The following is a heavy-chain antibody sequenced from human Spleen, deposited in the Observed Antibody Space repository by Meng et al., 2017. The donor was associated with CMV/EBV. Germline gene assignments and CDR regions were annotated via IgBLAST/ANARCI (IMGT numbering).Heavy chain of an antibody. J-gene: IGHJ4*02. CDR2: INQDGDET. CDR1: KFTFSHYW. Sequence: GESMKISCAASKFTFSHYWMTWVRQAPGKGLAWVANINQDGDETTYVDSVKGRFTISRDNAKNLLYLHMNSLRAEDTAVYYCVTGPSMPIAVVPALEGYWGQGTLVTVSS. V-gene: IGHV3-7*01. CDR3: VTGPSMPIAVVPALEGY. D-gene: IGHD2-2*01.